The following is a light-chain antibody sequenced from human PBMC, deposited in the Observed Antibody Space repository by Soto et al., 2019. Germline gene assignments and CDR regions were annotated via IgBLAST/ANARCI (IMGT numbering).Light chain of an antibody. Sequence: QSVLTQPPSVSGAPGQRVTISCTGSSSNIGAGHGVHWYQQLPGTAPKLLIYANINRPSGVPDRFSGSKSGTSASLAITGLQDEDEADYYCQSYDSSLSGVVFGGGTKLTVL. J-gene: IGLJ2*01. CDR1: SSNIGAGHG. V-gene: IGLV1-40*01. CDR3: QSYDSSLSGVV. CDR2: ANI.